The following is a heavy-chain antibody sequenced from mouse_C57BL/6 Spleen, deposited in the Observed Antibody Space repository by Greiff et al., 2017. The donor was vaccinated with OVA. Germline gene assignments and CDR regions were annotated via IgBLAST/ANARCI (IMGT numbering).Heavy chain of an antibody. V-gene: IGHV3-1*01. CDR3: ASGGHVGSGYFDV. D-gene: IGHD1-1*01. J-gene: IGHJ1*03. CDR1: GYSITSGYD. Sequence: EVLLVESGPGLVKPSQSLSLTCTVTGYSITSGYDCHLIRHFPGNKLEWMGYIRYSGSTNYNPSLKSQISITPDTSKNHFFLKLKSVTTEDTDTYDCASGGHVGSGYFDVWGTGTTVTVSS. CDR2: IRYSGST.